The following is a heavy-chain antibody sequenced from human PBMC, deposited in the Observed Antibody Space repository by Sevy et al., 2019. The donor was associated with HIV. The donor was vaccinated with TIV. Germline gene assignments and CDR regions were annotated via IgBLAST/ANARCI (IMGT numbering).Heavy chain of an antibody. J-gene: IGHJ4*02. CDR2: INPESGDT. CDR1: GYTFIAHY. Sequence: ASVKVSCTSSGYTFIAHYLHWVRQAPGQGLEWMGWINPESGDTRYTEKFQGRVTMTRDTSISTAYMEVITLRSDDTAVYSCARVQRGGVPDYWGQGTLVTVSS. V-gene: IGHV1-2*02. D-gene: IGHD3-10*01. CDR3: ARVQRGGVPDY.